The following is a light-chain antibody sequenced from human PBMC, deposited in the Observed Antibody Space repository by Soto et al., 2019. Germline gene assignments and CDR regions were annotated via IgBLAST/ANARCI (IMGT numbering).Light chain of an antibody. V-gene: IGKV1-9*01. CDR2: AAS. CDR3: QQLNTYPLFT. CDR1: QDISRY. J-gene: IGKJ3*01. Sequence: DIQLTQSPSFLSASVGDRVTITCRASQDISRYLAWYQQKAGKAPKLLIYAASTLQKGVPSRFSGSGSGTELTLTISSLQPDEFATYYCQQLNTYPLFTFGPGTEVDI.